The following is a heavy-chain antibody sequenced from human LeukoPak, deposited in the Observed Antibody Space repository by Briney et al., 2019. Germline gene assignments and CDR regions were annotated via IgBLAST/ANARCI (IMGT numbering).Heavy chain of an antibody. CDR2: IYYRGNT. CDR1: GGSISSFY. CDR3: ARDLDYGGSSIWYFDL. D-gene: IGHD4-23*01. Sequence: SETLSLTCAVSGGSISSFYWSWIRQPPGKGLEWIGYIYYRGNTQYNPSLKSRVTISVDTSRNQFSLRLTSVTAADTAVYYCARDLDYGGSSIWYFDLWGRGTLVTVSS. J-gene: IGHJ2*01. V-gene: IGHV4-59*01.